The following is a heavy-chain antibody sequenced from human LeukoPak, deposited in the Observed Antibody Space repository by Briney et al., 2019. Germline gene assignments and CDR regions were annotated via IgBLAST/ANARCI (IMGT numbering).Heavy chain of an antibody. D-gene: IGHD3-10*01. Sequence: GASVKVSCKASGYTFTSYGVSWVRQAPGQGLEWMGWISAYNGNTNYAQKLQGRVTMTTDTSTSTAYMELSSLRSEDTAVYYCAVGVRGSGSYQIWGHAFDIWGQGTMVTVSS. CDR2: ISAYNGNT. J-gene: IGHJ3*02. CDR1: GYTFTSYG. CDR3: AVGVRGSGSYQIWGHAFDI. V-gene: IGHV1-18*01.